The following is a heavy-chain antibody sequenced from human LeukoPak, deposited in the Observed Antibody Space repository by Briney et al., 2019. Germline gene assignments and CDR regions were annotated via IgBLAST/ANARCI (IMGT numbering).Heavy chain of an antibody. Sequence: SETLSLTCAVYGGSFSGYYWSWIRQSPGKGLEWVGENNHSGSTNYNPSLKSRVTISLDTSKNQFSLKLSSVTAADTAVYYCARGRRIAVAGTGDWFDPWGQGTLVTVSS. D-gene: IGHD6-19*01. CDR1: GGSFSGYY. CDR3: ARGRRIAVAGTGDWFDP. J-gene: IGHJ5*02. CDR2: NNHSGST. V-gene: IGHV4-34*01.